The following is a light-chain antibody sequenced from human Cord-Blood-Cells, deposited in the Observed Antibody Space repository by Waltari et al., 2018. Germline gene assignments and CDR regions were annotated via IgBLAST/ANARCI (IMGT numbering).Light chain of an antibody. CDR1: SSNIGSNS. Sequence: QSVLTQPPSASGTPGQRVTISCSGSSSNIGSNSVYWYQQLPGKAPKLPIYRNNQRPSGVPYRFSGSKSGTSASLAISGLRSEDEADYYCAAWDDSLSGWVFGGGTKLTVL. CDR3: AAWDDSLSGWV. CDR2: RNN. J-gene: IGLJ3*02. V-gene: IGLV1-47*01.